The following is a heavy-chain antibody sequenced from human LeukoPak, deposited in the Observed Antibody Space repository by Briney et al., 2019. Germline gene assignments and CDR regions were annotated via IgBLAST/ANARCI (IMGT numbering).Heavy chain of an antibody. CDR1: GFTFSTFW. V-gene: IGHV3-7*01. CDR2: IKQDGSDK. CDR3: ARLTGSKADGMDV. D-gene: IGHD1-14*01. Sequence: AGGSLRLSCAVSGFTFSTFWMTWVRQAPGKGLEWVANIKQDGSDKYYVDSVRGRVTISRDNAKNSLYLQMNSLRAEDTAVYYCARLTGSKADGMDVWGQGTTVTVSS. J-gene: IGHJ6*02.